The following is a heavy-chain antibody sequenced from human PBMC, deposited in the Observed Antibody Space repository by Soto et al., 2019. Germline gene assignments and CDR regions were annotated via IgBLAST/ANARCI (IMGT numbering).Heavy chain of an antibody. CDR2: IYHSGST. CDR1: GGSISSSNW. CDR3: ASLPDYGDYGVWWFDP. J-gene: IGHJ5*02. V-gene: IGHV4-4*02. D-gene: IGHD4-17*01. Sequence: QVQLQESGPGLVKPSGTLSLTCVVSGGSISSSNWWSWVRQPPGKGLEWIGEIYHSGSTNYNPSLRSRVTISVDKSKNQFSLKLSSVTAADTAVYYCASLPDYGDYGVWWFDPWGQGTLVTVSS.